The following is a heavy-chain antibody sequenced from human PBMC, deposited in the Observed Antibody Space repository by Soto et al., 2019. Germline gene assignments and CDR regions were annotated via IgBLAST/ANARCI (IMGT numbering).Heavy chain of an antibody. J-gene: IGHJ4*02. Sequence: QVQLEESAGGVVQPGRSLRLSCAASGFTFSSYGMHWVRQAPGKGLEWVAVISYDGSNKCYADSVKGRFTISRDNSKNTLYLQMNSLRAEDTAVYYCAKGEGRSYFRRPFIDYWGQGTLVTVSS. CDR2: ISYDGSNK. CDR3: AKGEGRSYFRRPFIDY. D-gene: IGHD1-26*01. V-gene: IGHV3-30*18. CDR1: GFTFSSYG.